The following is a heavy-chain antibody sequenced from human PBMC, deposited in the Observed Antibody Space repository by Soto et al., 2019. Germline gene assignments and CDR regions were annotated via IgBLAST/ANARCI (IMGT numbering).Heavy chain of an antibody. D-gene: IGHD3-10*01. CDR1: GGSFSTNY. CDR3: ATDSAGRGPFDP. V-gene: IGHV4-59*13. J-gene: IGHJ5*02. Sequence: SETLSLTCTISGGSFSTNYWIWIRQAPGKGLEWIGYTYYTGSTKYNPSLKSRASISVDTSKNQFSLTLNSAAAADTAVYYCATDSAGRGPFDPWGPGILVTVSS. CDR2: TYYTGST.